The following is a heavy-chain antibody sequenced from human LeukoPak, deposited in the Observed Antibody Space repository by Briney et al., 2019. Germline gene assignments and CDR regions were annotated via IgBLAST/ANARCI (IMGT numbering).Heavy chain of an antibody. V-gene: IGHV4-39*02. CDR2: IYYSGGT. J-gene: IGHJ4*02. CDR1: GDSISSRSYY. CDR3: ARVGTAMAIDY. Sequence: SETLSLTCTVSGDSISSRSYYWSWIRQPPGKGLAWIGSIYYSGGTYYNPSLRSRVTISVDTSKNHFSLKLNSVTAADTAVYYCARVGTAMAIDYWGQGTLVTVSS. D-gene: IGHD5-18*01.